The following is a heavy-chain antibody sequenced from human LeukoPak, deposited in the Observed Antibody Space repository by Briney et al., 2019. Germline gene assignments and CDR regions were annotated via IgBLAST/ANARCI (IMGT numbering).Heavy chain of an antibody. J-gene: IGHJ5*02. Sequence: SETLSLTCAVYGGSFSGYYWSWIRQPPGKGLEWIGEINHSGSTNYNPSLKSRVTISVDKSKNQFSLKLSSVTAADTAVYYCARDSSSSISWFDPWGQGTLVTVSS. CDR2: INHSGST. V-gene: IGHV4-34*01. CDR3: ARDSSSSISWFDP. D-gene: IGHD6-6*01. CDR1: GGSFSGYY.